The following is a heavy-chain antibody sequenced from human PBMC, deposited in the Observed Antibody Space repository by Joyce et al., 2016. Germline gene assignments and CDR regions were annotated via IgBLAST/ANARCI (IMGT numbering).Heavy chain of an antibody. D-gene: IGHD3-16*01. V-gene: IGHV1-18*01. CDR3: ARVTTSWFWGREVTYGMDV. CDR2: INVYNCKT. CDR1: GFTFNSDD. J-gene: IGHJ6*02. Sequence: QVQLVQSGAEVKKPGASVKVACKPSGFTFNSDDAINWVRQASGQGLEWVGLINVYNCKTKYIHKFQGRVTMSTDTSTSTVYMDLGSLRSDDTAVYYCARVTTSWFWGREVTYGMDVWGQGTTVTISS.